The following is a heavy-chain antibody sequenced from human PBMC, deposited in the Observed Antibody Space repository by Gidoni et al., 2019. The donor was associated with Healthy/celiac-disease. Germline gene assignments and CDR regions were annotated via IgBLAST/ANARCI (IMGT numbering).Heavy chain of an antibody. Sequence: QITLKESGPTLVKPTQTLTLTCPFSGFSLSTSGVGVGWIRQPPGKALEWLALIYWDDDKRYSPSLKSRLTITKDTSKNQVVLTMTNMDPVDTATYYCARLYSSGWYGYFDYWGQGTLVTVSS. J-gene: IGHJ4*02. CDR1: GFSLSTSGVG. CDR2: IYWDDDK. V-gene: IGHV2-5*02. CDR3: ARLYSSGWYGYFDY. D-gene: IGHD6-19*01.